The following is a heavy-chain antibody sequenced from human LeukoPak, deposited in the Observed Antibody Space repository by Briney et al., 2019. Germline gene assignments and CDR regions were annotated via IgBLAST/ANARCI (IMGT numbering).Heavy chain of an antibody. V-gene: IGHV5-51*01. CDR1: GYSFTTYW. J-gene: IGHJ4*02. D-gene: IGHD6-19*01. CDR3: ARDSSGWYDFDY. Sequence: PGESLKISCKASGYSFTTYWIGWVRQVPGKGLEWVGIIYPADSTAKYSPSFQGQVTISADKSISTAYLQWSSLKASDTAMYYCARDSSGWYDFDYWGQGTLVTVSS. CDR2: IYPADSTA.